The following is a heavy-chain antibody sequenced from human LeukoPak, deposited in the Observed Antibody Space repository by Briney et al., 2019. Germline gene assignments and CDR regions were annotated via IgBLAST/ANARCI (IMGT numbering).Heavy chain of an antibody. V-gene: IGHV3-23*01. CDR1: GFTFSNYA. CDR2: IRSSGHNT. CDR3: AKYVCGGDCYDYFDC. Sequence: GGSLSLSCAASGFTFSNYAMSWVRQAPGKGLEWVSGIRSSGHNTYYEDSVKGRFTISRDNSKNMLYLQMNSLRAEDTAVYYCAKYVCGGDCYDYFDCWGQGTLVTVSS. J-gene: IGHJ4*02. D-gene: IGHD2-21*02.